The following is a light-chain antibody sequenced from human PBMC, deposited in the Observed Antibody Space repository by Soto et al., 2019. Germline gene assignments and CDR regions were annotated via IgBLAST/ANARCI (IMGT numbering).Light chain of an antibody. V-gene: IGKV3-20*01. CDR2: GAS. CDR1: QSLSSTY. Sequence: EIVLTQSPGTLSLSPGERATLSCRASQSLSSTYLAWYQQKPGQAPRLLIYGASSRATGIPDRFIGSGSATHFTRTISRLEPEDFAVYHCQQYGNSPPTFGGGTKVEI. CDR3: QQYGNSPPT. J-gene: IGKJ4*01.